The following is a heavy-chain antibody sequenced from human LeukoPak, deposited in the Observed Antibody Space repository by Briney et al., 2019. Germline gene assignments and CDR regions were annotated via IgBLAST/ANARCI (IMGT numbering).Heavy chain of an antibody. CDR3: AKDDNPSTPLGVYPFDI. CDR1: GFTFSSYG. J-gene: IGHJ3*02. CDR2: ISYDGSNK. D-gene: IGHD1-26*01. Sequence: GGSLRLSCAASGFTFSSYGMHWVRQAPGKGLEWVAVISYDGSNKYYADSVKGRFTISRDNSKNTLYLQMNSLRAEDTAVYYCAKDDNPSTPLGVYPFDIWGQGTMVTVSS. V-gene: IGHV3-30*19.